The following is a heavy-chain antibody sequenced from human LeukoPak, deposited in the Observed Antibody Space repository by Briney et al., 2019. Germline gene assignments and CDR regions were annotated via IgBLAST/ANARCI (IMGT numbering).Heavy chain of an antibody. Sequence: PSETLSLTCTVSGGSISSYYWSWIRQPPGKGLEWIGYIYYSGSTNYNPSLKSRVTISVDTSKNQFSLKLSSVTAADTAVYYCARDIRSTSYYFDYWGQGTLVTVSS. CDR3: ARDIRSTSYYFDY. J-gene: IGHJ4*02. D-gene: IGHD1-14*01. V-gene: IGHV4-59*01. CDR2: IYYSGST. CDR1: GGSISSYY.